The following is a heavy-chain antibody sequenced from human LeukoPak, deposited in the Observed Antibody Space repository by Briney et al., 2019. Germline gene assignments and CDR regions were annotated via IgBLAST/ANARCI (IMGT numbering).Heavy chain of an antibody. CDR2: ITNSGGTT. Sequence: GGSLRLSCAASGFTFSSYAMTWVRQAPGKGLDWVTTITNSGGTTFYADSVKGRFTISRDNSKDTLYLQMNSLRAEDTAVYYCAKARGSSYTLWFFDYWGQGTLVTVSS. V-gene: IGHV3-23*01. CDR3: AKARGSSYTLWFFDY. D-gene: IGHD1-26*01. J-gene: IGHJ4*02. CDR1: GFTFSSYA.